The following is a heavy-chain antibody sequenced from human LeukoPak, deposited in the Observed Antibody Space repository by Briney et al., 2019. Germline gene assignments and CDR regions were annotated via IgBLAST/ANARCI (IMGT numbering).Heavy chain of an antibody. CDR1: GFTFSNYA. J-gene: IGHJ4*02. D-gene: IGHD1-7*01. CDR3: AKGSSHNWNSPFEY. Sequence: GGSLRLSCAASGFTFSNYAMSWVRQAPGKGLEWVAVISYDGSNKYYADSVKGRFTISRDNSKNTLYLQMNSLRAVDTAVYYCAKGSSHNWNSPFEYWGQGTLVTVSS. V-gene: IGHV3-30-3*01. CDR2: ISYDGSNK.